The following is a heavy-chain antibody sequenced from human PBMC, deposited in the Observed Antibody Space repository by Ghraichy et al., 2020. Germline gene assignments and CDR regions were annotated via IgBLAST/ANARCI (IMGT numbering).Heavy chain of an antibody. V-gene: IGHV1-69*13. D-gene: IGHD3-10*02. J-gene: IGHJ3*02. CDR2: IIPIFGTA. Sequence: SVKVSCKASGGTFSSYAISWVRQAPGQGLEWMGGIIPIFGTANYAQKFKGRVTITADESTSTAYMELSSLRSEDTAVYYCASQGATMVGAFDIWGQGTMVTVSS. CDR1: GGTFSSYA. CDR3: ASQGATMVGAFDI.